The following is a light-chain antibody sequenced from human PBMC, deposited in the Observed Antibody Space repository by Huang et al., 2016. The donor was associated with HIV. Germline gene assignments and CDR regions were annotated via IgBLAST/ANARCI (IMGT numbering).Light chain of an antibody. Sequence: EIVLTQSPATLSLSPGGRATLSCRASQNISSFVAWYQQGAGQAPRLLIYGASNRATGIPARFSGSGSGTDFTLTINNLEPGDFAVYYCQQRFTFGPGTKVDIK. CDR3: QQRFT. V-gene: IGKV3-11*01. J-gene: IGKJ3*01. CDR1: QNISSF. CDR2: GAS.